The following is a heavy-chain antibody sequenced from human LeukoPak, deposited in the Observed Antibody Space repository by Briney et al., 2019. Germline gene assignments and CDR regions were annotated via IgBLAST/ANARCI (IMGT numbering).Heavy chain of an antibody. CDR2: IYYSGST. CDR1: GGSAGSGNYY. CDR3: ARGSGWYGY. J-gene: IGHJ4*02. Sequence: SETLSLTCIVSGGSAGSGNYYWNWIRQPPGKGLEWIGSIYYSGSTNYNPSLKSRVTMSVDTSKNQFSLKLNSVIAADTAVYYCARGSGWYGYWGQGTLATVSS. V-gene: IGHV4-61*01. D-gene: IGHD6-19*01.